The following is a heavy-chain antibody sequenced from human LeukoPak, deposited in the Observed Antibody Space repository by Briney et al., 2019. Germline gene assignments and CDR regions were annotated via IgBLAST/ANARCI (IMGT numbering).Heavy chain of an antibody. D-gene: IGHD3-22*01. CDR3: ARDAYDSSGLRPPDY. J-gene: IGHJ4*02. V-gene: IGHV3-30-3*01. CDR2: ISYDGSNK. CDR1: GFTFSGYA. Sequence: PGRSLRLSCAASGFTFSGYAIHWVRQAPGKGLEWVALISYDGSNKYYADSVKGRFTISRDNSKNTLYLQMNSLRTDDTAVYYCARDAYDSSGLRPPDYWGQGTLVTVSS.